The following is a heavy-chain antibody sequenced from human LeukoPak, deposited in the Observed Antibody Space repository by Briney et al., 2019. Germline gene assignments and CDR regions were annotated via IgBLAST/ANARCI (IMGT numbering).Heavy chain of an antibody. D-gene: IGHD3-10*01. J-gene: IGHJ6*03. V-gene: IGHV4-38-2*02. CDR1: GYSISSGFY. CDR3: ARHGPYYGSGSYYPAATNPYYYYYMDV. CDR2: IYYSGST. Sequence: PSETLSLTCTVSGYSISSGFYWGWIRQPPGKGLEWIGYIYYSGSTNYNPSLKSRVTISVDTSKNQFSLKLSSVTAADTAVYYCARHGPYYGSGSYYPAATNPYYYYYMDVWGKGTTVTISS.